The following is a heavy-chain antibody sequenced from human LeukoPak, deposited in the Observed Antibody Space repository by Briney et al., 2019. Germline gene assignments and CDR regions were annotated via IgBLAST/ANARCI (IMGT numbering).Heavy chain of an antibody. V-gene: IGHV1-18*01. Sequence: ASVKVSCKASGYTFTNYTLNWVRQAPGQGLEWMGWITTYNGNTNYIQKLQGRVTMTTDTSTSTAYMELRSLRSDDTAVYYCARGPYYDSWSGAGYWGQGTLVTVSS. CDR2: ITTYNGNT. J-gene: IGHJ4*02. CDR3: ARGPYYDSWSGAGY. D-gene: IGHD3-3*01. CDR1: GYTFTNYT.